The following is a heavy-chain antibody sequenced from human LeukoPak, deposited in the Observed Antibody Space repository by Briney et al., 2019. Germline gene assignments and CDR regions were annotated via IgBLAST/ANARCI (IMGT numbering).Heavy chain of an antibody. CDR2: ISCSSSYI. CDR1: GFTVSSNE. J-gene: IGHJ4*02. V-gene: IGHV3-21*01. CDR3: ARSSSSWYYFDY. Sequence: GGSLRLSCAASGFTVSSNEMNWVRQAPGKGLEWVSSISCSSSYIYYADSVKGRFTISRDNAKNSLYLQMNSLRAEDTAVYYCARSSSSWYYFDYWGQGTLVTVSS. D-gene: IGHD6-13*01.